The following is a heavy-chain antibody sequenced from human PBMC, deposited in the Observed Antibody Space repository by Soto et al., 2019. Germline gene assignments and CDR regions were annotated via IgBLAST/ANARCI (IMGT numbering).Heavy chain of an antibody. CDR2: ISAYNGNT. CDR3: AREVAAAGGNWFDP. V-gene: IGHV1-18*01. Sequence: ASVKVSCKASGYTFTSYGISWVRQAPGQGLEWMGWISAYNGNTNYAQKLQGRVTMTTDTSTSTAYMELRSLRSDDTAVYYSAREVAAAGGNWFDPWGQGTLVTVSS. D-gene: IGHD6-13*01. J-gene: IGHJ5*02. CDR1: GYTFTSYG.